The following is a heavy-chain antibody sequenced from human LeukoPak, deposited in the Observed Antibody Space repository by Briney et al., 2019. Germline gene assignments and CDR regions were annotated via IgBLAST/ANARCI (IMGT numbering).Heavy chain of an antibody. J-gene: IGHJ3*02. CDR3: AREILVGDAFDI. V-gene: IGHV1-2*02. Sequence: ASVKVSCKASGYTFTVYYMHWVRQAPGQGLEWMGWINPNSGGTNYAQKFQGRVTMTRDTSISTTYMELSRLRSDDTALNYCAREILVGDAFDIWGQGTMVTVSS. D-gene: IGHD1-26*01. CDR2: INPNSGGT. CDR1: GYTFTVYY.